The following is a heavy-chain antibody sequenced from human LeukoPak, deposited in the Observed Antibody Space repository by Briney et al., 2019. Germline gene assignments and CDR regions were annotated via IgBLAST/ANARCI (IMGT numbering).Heavy chain of an antibody. J-gene: IGHJ4*02. CDR1: GYTFTNYW. CDR2: IYPGDSDT. V-gene: IGHV5-51*01. CDR3: ARPLTILRGVVTSSDY. D-gene: IGHD3-10*01. Sequence: GESLKISCKGSGYTFTNYWIVWVRQMPGKGLEWVGIIYPGDSDTRYSPSFQGQVTISADKSISTAYLQWSSPKASDTAMYYCARPLTILRGVVTSSDYWGQGTLVTVSS.